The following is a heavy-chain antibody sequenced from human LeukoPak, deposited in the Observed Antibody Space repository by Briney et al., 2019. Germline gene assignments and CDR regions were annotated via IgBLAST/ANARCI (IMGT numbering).Heavy chain of an antibody. J-gene: IGHJ4*02. CDR3: ARDMVRGVIPDY. CDR1: GFTFSSYG. CDR2: IWYDGSNK. V-gene: IGHV3-33*01. D-gene: IGHD3-10*01. Sequence: GGSLRLSCAASGFTFSSYGMHWVRQAPGKGLEGVAIIWYDGSNKYYADSVKGRFTISRDNSKNTLYLQMNSLRVEDTAVYYCARDMVRGVIPDYWGQGTLVTVSS.